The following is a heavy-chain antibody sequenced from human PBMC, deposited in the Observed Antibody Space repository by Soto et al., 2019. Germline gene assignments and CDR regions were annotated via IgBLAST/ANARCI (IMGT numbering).Heavy chain of an antibody. CDR3: ATSYGSLYRAFDY. CDR1: GDTFSFYS. D-gene: IGHD3-10*01. Sequence: QVQLVQSGAEVKRPGSSVKVSCKASGDTFSFYSINWVRQAPGLGLEWMGRVNPILSMSNYAPRFQGRVTVTAEKSTSTAYMELSGLRSEDTAMYYCATSYGSLYRAFDYWGQGALVTVSS. V-gene: IGHV1-69*04. CDR2: VNPILSMS. J-gene: IGHJ4*02.